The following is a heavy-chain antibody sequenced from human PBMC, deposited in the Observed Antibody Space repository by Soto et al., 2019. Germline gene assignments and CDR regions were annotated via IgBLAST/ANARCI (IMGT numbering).Heavy chain of an antibody. CDR1: GGSFSGYY. Sequence: QVQLQQWGAGLLKPSETLSLTCGVYGGSFSGYYWSWIRQPPGKGLEWIGEVNHSGSTNYNPSPKSRVTISVDTSKNQFSLKLSSVTGADTALYYCARKYLPYYGSGSPYGMDVWGQGTTVTVSS. CDR3: ARKYLPYYGSGSPYGMDV. J-gene: IGHJ6*02. CDR2: VNHSGST. V-gene: IGHV4-34*01. D-gene: IGHD3-10*01.